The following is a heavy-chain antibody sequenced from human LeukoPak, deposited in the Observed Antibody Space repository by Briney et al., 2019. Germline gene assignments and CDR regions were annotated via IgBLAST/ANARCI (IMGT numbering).Heavy chain of an antibody. D-gene: IGHD2-21*02. CDR3: AKDMAPSRGGDDYLLQH. J-gene: IGHJ1*01. CDR2: ISWDGGST. Sequence: GGSLRLSCAASGFTFDDYAMHWVRQAPGKGLEWVSLISWDGGSTYYADSVKGRFTISRDNSKNSLYLQMNSLRAEDTALYYCAKDMAPSRGGDDYLLQHWGQGTLVTVSS. CDR1: GFTFDDYA. V-gene: IGHV3-43D*03.